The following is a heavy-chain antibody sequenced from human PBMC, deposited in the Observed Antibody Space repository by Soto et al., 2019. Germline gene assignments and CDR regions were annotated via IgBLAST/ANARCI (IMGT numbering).Heavy chain of an antibody. J-gene: IGHJ6*03. V-gene: IGHV3-48*01. D-gene: IGHD7-27*01. Sequence: EVQLVESGGGLVQPGGSLRLSCATSGFILSDCAMNWVRQAPGKGLEWVSYISSSSSVIDYADSEKGRFTVSRDNGRNSLYLQMNRLRAEDTAVYYCARDLSWGSNWYYYMDVWGKGTTVTVSS. CDR3: ARDLSWGSNWYYYMDV. CDR1: GFILSDCA. CDR2: ISSSSSVI.